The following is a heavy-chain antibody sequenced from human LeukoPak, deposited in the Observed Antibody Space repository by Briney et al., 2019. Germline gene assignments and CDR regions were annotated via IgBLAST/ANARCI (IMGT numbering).Heavy chain of an antibody. J-gene: IGHJ4*02. D-gene: IGHD4-17*01. Sequence: ASETLSLTCTVSGYSISSGYYWGWIRQPPGKGLEWIGSIYHSGSTYYNPSLKSRVTISVDTSKNQFSLKLSSVTAADTAVYYCASGNGDTFDYWGQGTLVTVPS. CDR3: ASGNGDTFDY. CDR2: IYHSGST. V-gene: IGHV4-38-2*02. CDR1: GYSISSGYY.